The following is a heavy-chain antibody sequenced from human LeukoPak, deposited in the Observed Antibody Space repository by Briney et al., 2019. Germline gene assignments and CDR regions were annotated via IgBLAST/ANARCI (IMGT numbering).Heavy chain of an antibody. CDR3: ARTYYGSGFAQYDY. J-gene: IGHJ4*02. Sequence: GGSLRLSCAASGFTVSSNYMSWVRQAPGKGLEWVSVIYSGGNTYYADSVKGRFTISRDNSKNTLYLQMNSLRAEDTAVYYCARTYYGSGFAQYDYWGQGTLVTVSS. V-gene: IGHV3-53*01. CDR1: GFTVSSNY. CDR2: IYSGGNT. D-gene: IGHD3-10*01.